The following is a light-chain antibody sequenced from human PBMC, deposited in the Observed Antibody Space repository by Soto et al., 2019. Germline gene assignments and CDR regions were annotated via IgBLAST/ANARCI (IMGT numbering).Light chain of an antibody. V-gene: IGKV3-20*01. CDR2: GAS. Sequence: TQSPSTLSASVGDRVTITCRASQSISSWLAWYQQKPGQAPRLLIYGASRRATGIPDRFSGSGSGTDFTLTISRLEPEDFAVYYCQQYESPPFTFGPGTKVDIK. CDR3: QQYESPPFT. CDR1: QSISSW. J-gene: IGKJ3*01.